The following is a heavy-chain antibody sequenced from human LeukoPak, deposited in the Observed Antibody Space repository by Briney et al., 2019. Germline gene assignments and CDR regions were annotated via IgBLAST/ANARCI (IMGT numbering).Heavy chain of an antibody. Sequence: SETLSLTCTVSGGSISSSSYYWGWIRQPPGKGLEWIGSIYYSGSTYYNPSLKSRVTISVDTSKNQFSLKLSSVTAADTAVYYCARRNWELLGFDYWGQGTLVTVSS. CDR2: IYYSGST. J-gene: IGHJ4*02. V-gene: IGHV4-39*01. CDR1: GGSISSSSYY. CDR3: ARRNWELLGFDY. D-gene: IGHD1-26*01.